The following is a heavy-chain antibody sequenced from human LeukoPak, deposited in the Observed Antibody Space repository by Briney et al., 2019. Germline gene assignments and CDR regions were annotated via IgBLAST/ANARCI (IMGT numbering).Heavy chain of an antibody. CDR3: AKAESYYYYMDV. V-gene: IGHV3-33*06. Sequence: GRSLRLSCAASGFTFSSYGMHWVRQAPGKGLEWVAVIWYDGSNKYYADSVKGRFTISRDNSKNTLYLQMNSLRADDTAVYYCAKAESYYYYMDVWGKGATVTVSS. J-gene: IGHJ6*03. D-gene: IGHD3-10*01. CDR1: GFTFSSYG. CDR2: IWYDGSNK.